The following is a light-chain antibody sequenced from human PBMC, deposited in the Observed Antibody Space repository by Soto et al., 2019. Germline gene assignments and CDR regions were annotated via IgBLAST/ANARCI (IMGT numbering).Light chain of an antibody. CDR1: RSISSW. J-gene: IGKJ1*01. CDR2: KAS. V-gene: IGKV1-5*03. Sequence: DIQLTQSPSTLSASVGDRVTITCRASRSISSWLAWYQQKSGRGPELLIYKASNLQTGVPSRFSGSGSGTEFTLTISSLQPDDFATYYCQQYSDHWTFGQGTKVDIK. CDR3: QQYSDHWT.